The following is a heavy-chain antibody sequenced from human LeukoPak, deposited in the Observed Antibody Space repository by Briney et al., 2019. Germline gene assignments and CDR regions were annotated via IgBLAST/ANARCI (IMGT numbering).Heavy chain of an antibody. J-gene: IGHJ4*02. CDR3: VRGVSGRYLFDY. CDR2: INWNGGST. CDR1: GFNFDNYG. V-gene: IGHV3-20*04. D-gene: IGHD3-16*02. Sequence: GGSLRLSCAASGFNFDNYGMSWVRQAPGKGLEWVSGINWNGGSTGYADSVKGRFTISRDNAKNSLYLQMNSLRAEDTALYYCVRGVSGRYLFDYWGQGTLVTVSS.